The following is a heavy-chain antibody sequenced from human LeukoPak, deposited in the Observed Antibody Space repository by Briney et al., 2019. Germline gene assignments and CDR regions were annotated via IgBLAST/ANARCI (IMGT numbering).Heavy chain of an antibody. CDR1: GGSISSSSYY. J-gene: IGHJ4*02. Sequence: SETLSLTCTVSGGSISSSSYYWGWIRQPPGKGLEWIGSIYYSGSTYYNPSLKSRVTIYVDTSKNQFSLKLSSVTAADTAVYYCARLGQNSGYYGIFDYWGQGTLVTVSS. V-gene: IGHV4-39*01. CDR2: IYYSGST. CDR3: ARLGQNSGYYGIFDY. D-gene: IGHD3-22*01.